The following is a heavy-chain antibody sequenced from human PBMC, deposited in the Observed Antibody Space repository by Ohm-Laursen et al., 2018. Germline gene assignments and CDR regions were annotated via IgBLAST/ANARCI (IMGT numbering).Heavy chain of an antibody. CDR1: GYTFTGYY. Sequence: SVKVSCKASGYTFTGYYLHWVRQAPGQGLEWMGWINPNNGGANYAQKFQGRVTMTTDTSINTAYMELSRLRSDDTAVYFCAKSRQLWSHDAFNIWGQGTMVTVSS. CDR3: AKSRQLWSHDAFNI. CDR2: INPNNGGA. D-gene: IGHD1-1*01. J-gene: IGHJ3*02. V-gene: IGHV1-2*02.